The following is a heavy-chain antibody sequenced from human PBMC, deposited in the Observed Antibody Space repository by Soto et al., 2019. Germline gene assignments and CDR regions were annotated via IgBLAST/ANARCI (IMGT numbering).Heavy chain of an antibody. J-gene: IGHJ4*02. CDR3: ETVGIAAAEVYYIDY. V-gene: IGHV1-69*06. Sequence: QVQLVQSGAEVKKPGSSVKVSCKASGGTFSSYAIRWVRQAPGQGLEWMGGIIPIFGTANYAQKFQGRVTITADKSTSTAYIELSSPRTEDPAGYSCETVGIAAAEVYYIDYWGQGTLVTASS. CDR1: GGTFSSYA. D-gene: IGHD6-13*01. CDR2: IIPIFGTA.